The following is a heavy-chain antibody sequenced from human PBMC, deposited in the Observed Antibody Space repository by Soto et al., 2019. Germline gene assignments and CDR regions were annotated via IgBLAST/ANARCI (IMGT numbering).Heavy chain of an antibody. Sequence: QVQLVESGGGVVQPGRSLRLSCAASGFSFSSYGMHWVRQAPGKGLEWVAVISYDGSNKYYADSVKGRFTISRDNSKNTLYLQMNSLRAEDTAVYYCAKEAPYDYVWGSYRSNFDYWGQGTLVTVSS. D-gene: IGHD3-16*02. V-gene: IGHV3-30*18. CDR3: AKEAPYDYVWGSYRSNFDY. J-gene: IGHJ4*02. CDR1: GFSFSSYG. CDR2: ISYDGSNK.